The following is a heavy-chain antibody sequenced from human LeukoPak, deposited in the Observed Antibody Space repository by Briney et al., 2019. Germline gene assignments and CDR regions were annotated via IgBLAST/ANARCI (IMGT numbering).Heavy chain of an antibody. CDR1: GYTLTSYG. V-gene: IGHV1-18*01. CDR3: ARAAAPLDWFDP. CDR2: ISAYNGNT. D-gene: IGHD2-2*01. J-gene: IGHJ5*02. Sequence: ASVKVSCKASGYTLTSYGISWVRQAPGQGLEWMGWISAYNGNTNYAQKLQGRVTMTTDTSTSTAYMELRSLRSDDTAVYYCARAAAPLDWFDPWGQGTLVTVSS.